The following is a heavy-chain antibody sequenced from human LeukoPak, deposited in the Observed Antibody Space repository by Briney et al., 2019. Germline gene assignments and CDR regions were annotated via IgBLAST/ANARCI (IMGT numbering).Heavy chain of an antibody. D-gene: IGHD3-22*01. Sequence: ASVKVSCKASGYTFTGYYMHWVRQAPGQGLEWMGWINPNIGGTNYAQKFQGRVTMTRDTSISTAYMELSRLRSDDTAVYYCARVKIPIYYDSSGYPHYFDYWGQGTLVTVSS. CDR3: ARVKIPIYYDSSGYPHYFDY. V-gene: IGHV1-2*02. J-gene: IGHJ4*02. CDR1: GYTFTGYY. CDR2: INPNIGGT.